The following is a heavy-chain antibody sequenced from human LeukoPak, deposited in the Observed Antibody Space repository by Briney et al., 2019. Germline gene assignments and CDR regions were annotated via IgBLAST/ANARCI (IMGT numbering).Heavy chain of an antibody. CDR2: IYYSGST. V-gene: IGHV4-39*07. D-gene: IGHD6-19*01. CDR3: ARWGSGWHYFDY. Sequence: WIGSIYYSGSTYYNPSLKSRVTISVDTSKNQFSLKLSSVTAADTAVYYCARWGSGWHYFDYWGQGTLVTVSS. J-gene: IGHJ4*02.